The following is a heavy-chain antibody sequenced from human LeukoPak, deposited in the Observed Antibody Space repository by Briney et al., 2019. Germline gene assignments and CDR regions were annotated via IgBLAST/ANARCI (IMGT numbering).Heavy chain of an antibody. V-gene: IGHV3-9*01. CDR2: ISWNSGSR. J-gene: IGHJ5*02. D-gene: IGHD6-19*01. CDR3: ARGYSSGWTKDLRFDP. Sequence: GGSLRLSCAASGFTFDDYAMYWVRQAPGKGLEWVSSISWNSGSRVYADSVKGRFTISRDNSKNTLYLQMNSLRAEDTAVYYCARGYSSGWTKDLRFDPWGQGTLVTVSS. CDR1: GFTFDDYA.